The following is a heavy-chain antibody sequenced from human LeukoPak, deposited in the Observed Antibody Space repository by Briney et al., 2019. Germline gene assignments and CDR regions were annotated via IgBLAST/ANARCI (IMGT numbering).Heavy chain of an antibody. CDR1: GFTFSSYS. CDR2: ISSSSYI. V-gene: IGHV3-21*01. J-gene: IGHJ5*02. D-gene: IGHD1-26*01. CDR3: ARGRGELLSYNWFDP. Sequence: GGSLRLSCAASGFTFSSYSMNWVRQAPGKGLEWASSISSSSYIYYADSVKGRFTISRDNAKNSLYLQMNSLRAEDTAVYYCARGRGELLSYNWFDPWGQGTLVTVSS.